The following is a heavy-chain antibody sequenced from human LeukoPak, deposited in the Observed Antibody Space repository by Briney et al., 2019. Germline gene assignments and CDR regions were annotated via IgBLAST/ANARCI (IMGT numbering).Heavy chain of an antibody. D-gene: IGHD2-2*01. CDR2: VYDIGST. J-gene: IGHJ4*02. V-gene: IGHV4-59*11. Sequence: SETLSLTCTVSGGSIGSHYWTWIRQTPGKGLEWIGYVYDIGSTKYNPSLKSRVTISVDTSKNQFSLRLSSVTAADTAVYYCASNGGDIVVVPARYWGQGTLVTVSS. CDR3: ASNGGDIVVVPARY. CDR1: GGSIGSHY.